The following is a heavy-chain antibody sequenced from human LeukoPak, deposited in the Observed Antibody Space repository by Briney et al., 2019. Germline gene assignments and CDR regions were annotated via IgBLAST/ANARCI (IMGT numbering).Heavy chain of an antibody. Sequence: ASVKVSCKASGYTFTSYGISWVRQAPGQGLEWMGWISAYNGNTNYAQNLQGRLTMTTDTSTSTAYMELRSLRSDDTAMYYCAREGHDTSGYYYPNWFDPWGQGTLVAVSS. CDR2: ISAYNGNT. D-gene: IGHD3-22*01. CDR3: AREGHDTSGYYYPNWFDP. CDR1: GYTFTSYG. J-gene: IGHJ5*02. V-gene: IGHV1-18*04.